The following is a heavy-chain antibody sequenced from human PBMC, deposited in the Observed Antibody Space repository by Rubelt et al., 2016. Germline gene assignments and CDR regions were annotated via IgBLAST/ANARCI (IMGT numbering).Heavy chain of an antibody. Sequence: QVQLQESGPGLVKPSETLSLTCTVSGGSISSSSYYWGWIRQPPGTGLEWIGSIYYSGSTYYNPSLKGRVTISVDTSKNQFSLKLSSVTASDTAVYYCARWDHYYDSSGSDYWGQGTLVTVSS. CDR1: GGSISSSSYY. CDR2: IYYSGST. CDR3: ARWDHYYDSSGSDY. D-gene: IGHD3-22*01. V-gene: IGHV4-39*01. J-gene: IGHJ4*02.